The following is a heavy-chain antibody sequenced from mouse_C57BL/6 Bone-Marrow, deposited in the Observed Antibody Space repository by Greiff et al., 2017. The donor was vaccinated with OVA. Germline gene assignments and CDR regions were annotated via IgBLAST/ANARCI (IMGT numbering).Heavy chain of an antibody. Sequence: DVMLVESGGGLVQPGGSLKLSCAASGFTFSDYGMAWVRQAPRKGPEWVAFISNLAYSIYYADTVTGRFTISRENAKNTLYLEMSSLRSEDTAMYYCARHAGYYGSSEAWFAYWGQGTLVTVSA. CDR1: GFTFSDYG. V-gene: IGHV5-15*01. D-gene: IGHD1-1*01. CDR2: ISNLAYSI. J-gene: IGHJ3*01. CDR3: ARHAGYYGSSEAWFAY.